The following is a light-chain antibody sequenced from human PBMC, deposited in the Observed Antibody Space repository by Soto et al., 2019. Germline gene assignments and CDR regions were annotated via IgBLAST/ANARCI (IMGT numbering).Light chain of an antibody. J-gene: IGLJ1*01. CDR1: SSDVGGYND. Sequence: QSALTQPPSASGSPGQSVTISCTGTSSDVGGYNDVSWYQQHPGKAPKLMIYQVTIRPSGISNRFSGSKSGNTASLTISGLQAEDEADYYCTSFTSTSSLYVFGTGTKVTVL. V-gene: IGLV2-14*01. CDR2: QVT. CDR3: TSFTSTSSLYV.